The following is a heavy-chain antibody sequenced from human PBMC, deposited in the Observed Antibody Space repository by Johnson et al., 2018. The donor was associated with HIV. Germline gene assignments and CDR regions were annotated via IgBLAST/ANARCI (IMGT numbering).Heavy chain of an antibody. CDR3: AKDRDTAMDYDAFDI. V-gene: IGHV3-33*06. Sequence: QVQLVESGGNAVQPGRSLRLSCAASGFTFSDYAKHWVRQAPGKGLEWVAVIWYDGSNKYYADSAKGRFTISRDNSKNSLYLQMNSLRAEDTAVYYCAKDRDTAMDYDAFDIWGQGTMVTVSS. CDR1: GFTFSDYA. J-gene: IGHJ3*02. CDR2: IWYDGSNK. D-gene: IGHD5-18*01.